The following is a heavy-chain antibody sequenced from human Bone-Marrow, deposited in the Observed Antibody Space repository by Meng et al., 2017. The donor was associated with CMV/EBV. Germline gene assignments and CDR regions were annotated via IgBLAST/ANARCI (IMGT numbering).Heavy chain of an antibody. Sequence: GGSLRLSCAASGFTFSSYEKNWVRQAPGKGLEWVSYISSSGSTIYYADSVKGRFTISRDNAKNSLYLQMNSLRAEDTAVYYCARNGYFGISGYYGMDVWGQGTTVTVSS. CDR3: ARNGYFGISGYYGMDV. V-gene: IGHV3-48*03. CDR2: ISSSGSTI. CDR1: GFTFSSYE. J-gene: IGHJ6*02. D-gene: IGHD2-15*01.